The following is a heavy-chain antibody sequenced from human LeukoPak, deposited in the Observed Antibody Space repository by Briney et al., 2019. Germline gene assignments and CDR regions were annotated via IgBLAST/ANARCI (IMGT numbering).Heavy chain of an antibody. CDR3: ARGGLLYSLDV. J-gene: IGHJ6*02. V-gene: IGHV3-74*01. Sequence: AGGSLRLSCAASGFTFSRSWMHWVRHVPGKGLVWVSQIGPDGTGTISADYVKGRFTISRDNAKNTLYLEMNSLRAEDTAVYYCARGGLLYSLDVWGQGTTVTVSS. CDR2: IGPDGTGT. D-gene: IGHD3/OR15-3a*01. CDR1: GFTFSRSW.